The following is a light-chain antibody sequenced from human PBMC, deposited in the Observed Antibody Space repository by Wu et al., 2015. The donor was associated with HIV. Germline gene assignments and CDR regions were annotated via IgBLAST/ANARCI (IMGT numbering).Light chain of an antibody. J-gene: IGKJ1*01. V-gene: IGKV3-15*01. CDR3: QQYNDWPQT. Sequence: EIVMTQSPATLSVSPGGRVTLSCRASQIIATNLAWYQQKPGQPPRLLIYDASTRATGFPARFSGGGSGTEFTLTINTLQSGDVAVYYCQQYNDWPQTFGRGTKVEI. CDR1: QIIATN. CDR2: DAS.